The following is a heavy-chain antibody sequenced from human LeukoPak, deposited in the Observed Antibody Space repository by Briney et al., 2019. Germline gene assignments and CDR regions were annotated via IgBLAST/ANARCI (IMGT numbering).Heavy chain of an antibody. CDR3: ARASSGWYVNY. V-gene: IGHV4-39*01. CDR2: IYYSGST. Sequence: TGGSLRLSCAASGFTFSSYEMAWVRQAPGKGLEWIGSIYYSGSTYYNPSLKSRVTISVDTSKNQFSLKLSSVTAADTAVYYCARASSGWYVNYWGQGTLVTVSS. J-gene: IGHJ4*02. CDR1: GFTFSSYE. D-gene: IGHD6-19*01.